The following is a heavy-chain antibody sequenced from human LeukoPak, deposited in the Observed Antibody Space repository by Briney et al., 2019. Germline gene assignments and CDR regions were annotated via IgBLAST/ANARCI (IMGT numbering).Heavy chain of an antibody. Sequence: HAGGSLRLSCAASGFAFSSYWMHWVRQAPGKGLVWVSRINSDGSSTSYADSVKGRFTISRDNAKNTLYLQMNSLRAEDTAVYYCARDSSGYYPNFDYWGQGTLVTVSS. V-gene: IGHV3-74*01. CDR3: ARDSSGYYPNFDY. CDR2: INSDGSST. D-gene: IGHD3-22*01. J-gene: IGHJ4*02. CDR1: GFAFSSYW.